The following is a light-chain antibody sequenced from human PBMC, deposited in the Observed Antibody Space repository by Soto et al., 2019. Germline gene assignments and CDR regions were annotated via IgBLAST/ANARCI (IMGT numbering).Light chain of an antibody. Sequence: EIVLTQSPVTLSLSPGERASLSCRASQSVSSYLACYQQKPVQAPRLLIYDASNRATGIPARFSGSWSGTDFTLTISSLEPEDFAVYYGQQRSNWPGTFGQGTKV. CDR1: QSVSSY. J-gene: IGKJ1*01. V-gene: IGKV3-11*01. CDR2: DAS. CDR3: QQRSNWPGT.